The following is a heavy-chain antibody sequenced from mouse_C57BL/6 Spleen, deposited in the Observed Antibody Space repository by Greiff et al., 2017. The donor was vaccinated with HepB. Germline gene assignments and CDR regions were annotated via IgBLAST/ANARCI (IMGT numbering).Heavy chain of an antibody. J-gene: IGHJ2*01. CDR3: TRNYGSSYYFDY. Sequence: EVQGVESGTVLARPGASVKMSCKTSGYTFTSYWMHWVKQRPGQGLEWIGAIYPGNSDTSYNQKFKGKAKLTAVTSASTAYMELSSLTNEDSAVYYCTRNYGSSYYFDYWGQGTTLTVSS. V-gene: IGHV1-5*01. CDR1: GYTFTSYW. CDR2: IYPGNSDT. D-gene: IGHD1-1*01.